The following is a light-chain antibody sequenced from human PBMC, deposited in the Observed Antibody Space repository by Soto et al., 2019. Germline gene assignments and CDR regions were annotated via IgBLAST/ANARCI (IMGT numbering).Light chain of an antibody. V-gene: IGLV2-8*01. CDR1: SSDVGGYNY. CDR3: SSYAGSNIVV. Sequence: QAVVTQPPSASGSPGQSVTISCTGTSSDVGGYNYVSWYQQHPGKAPKLMIYEVSKRPSGVPDRFSGSKSGNTASLTVSGLQAEDEADYYCSSYAGSNIVVFGGGTKLTVL. CDR2: EVS. J-gene: IGLJ2*01.